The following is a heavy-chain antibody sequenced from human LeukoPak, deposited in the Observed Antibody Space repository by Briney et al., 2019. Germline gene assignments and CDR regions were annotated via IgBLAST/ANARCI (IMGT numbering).Heavy chain of an antibody. CDR1: GYTFTSYA. D-gene: IGHD3-10*01. V-gene: IGHV7-4-1*02. CDR3: AKNGGFYGSGRRGFDY. Sequence: ASVKVSCKASGYTFTSYAMNWVRQAPGQGLEWMGWINTNTGNPTYAQGFTGRFVFSLDTSVSTASPQISSLKAEDTAVYYCAKNGGFYGSGRRGFDYWGQGTLVTVSS. J-gene: IGHJ4*02. CDR2: INTNTGNP.